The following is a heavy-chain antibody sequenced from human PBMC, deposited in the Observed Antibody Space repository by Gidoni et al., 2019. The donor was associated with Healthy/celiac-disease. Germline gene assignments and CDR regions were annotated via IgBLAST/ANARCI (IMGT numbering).Heavy chain of an antibody. CDR3: AKDAYYDFWSGYYSDY. D-gene: IGHD3-3*01. CDR2: ISGSGGST. J-gene: IGHJ4*02. Sequence: EVQLLESGGGLVQPGGSLRLSCAASGFTFSSHAMSWVRQAPGKGLEWVSAISGSGGSTYYADSVKGRFTISRDDFKNTLYLQMNSLRVEDMAVYYCAKDAYYDFWSGYYSDYWGQGTLVTVSS. V-gene: IGHV3-23*01. CDR1: GFTFSSHA.